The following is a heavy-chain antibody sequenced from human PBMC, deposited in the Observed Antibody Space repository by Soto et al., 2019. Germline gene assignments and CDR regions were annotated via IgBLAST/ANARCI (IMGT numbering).Heavy chain of an antibody. CDR3: AHSARYYDFRSGYYALFDS. J-gene: IGHJ4*02. D-gene: IGHD3-3*01. CDR1: GFSLRTSGVG. Sequence: SGPTLVNPTQTLTLTCTFSGFSLRTSGVGVGWIRQPPGEAPEWLALIYWNDDKHYSPSLKSRLTITKDTSKNRVVLSVTNMDPVDTATYYCAHSARYYDFRSGYYALFDSWGLGSLVTVSS. CDR2: IYWNDDK. V-gene: IGHV2-5*01.